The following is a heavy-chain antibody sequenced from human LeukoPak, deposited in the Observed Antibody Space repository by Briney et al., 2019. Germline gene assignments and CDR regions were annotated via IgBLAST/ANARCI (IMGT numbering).Heavy chain of an antibody. CDR2: IYGSGGST. J-gene: IGHJ4*02. V-gene: IGHV3-23*05. CDR3: AKSRFQATNYDY. CDR1: GFTSSSYA. Sequence: GGSLRLSCAASGFTSSSYAMSWVRQAPGKGLEWVSGIYGSGGSTYYADSVKGRFTISRDNSKNTLFLQMNSLRAEDTAVYYCAKSRFQATNYDYWGQGTLVTVSS. D-gene: IGHD4/OR15-4a*01.